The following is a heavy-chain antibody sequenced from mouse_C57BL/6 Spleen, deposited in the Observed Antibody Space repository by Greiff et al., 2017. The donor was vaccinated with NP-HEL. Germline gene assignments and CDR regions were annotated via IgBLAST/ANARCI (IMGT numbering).Heavy chain of an antibody. CDR3: TRDRTGTYFDY. CDR1: GFTFSSYA. D-gene: IGHD4-1*01. CDR2: ISSGGDYI. Sequence: EVQRVESGEGLVKPGGSLKLSCAASGFTFSSYAMSWVRQTPEKRLEWVAYISSGGDYIYYADTVKGRFTISRDNARNTLYLQMSSLKSEDTAMYYCTRDRTGTYFDYWGQGTTLTVSS. J-gene: IGHJ2*01. V-gene: IGHV5-9-1*02.